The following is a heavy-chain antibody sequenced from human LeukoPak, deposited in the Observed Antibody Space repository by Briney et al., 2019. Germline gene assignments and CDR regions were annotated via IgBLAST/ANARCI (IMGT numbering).Heavy chain of an antibody. V-gene: IGHV5-51*01. Sequence: GESLKISCQGSGYSFTSYWIGWVRQMPGKGLEWMGIIYPGDSGTRYSPSFQGQVTISADKSISTAYLQWSSLKASDTAMYYCARTYYYDSGGFYYRAASDIWGQGTMVTVSS. CDR1: GYSFTSYW. CDR3: ARTYYYDSGGFYYRAASDI. D-gene: IGHD3-22*01. J-gene: IGHJ3*02. CDR2: IYPGDSGT.